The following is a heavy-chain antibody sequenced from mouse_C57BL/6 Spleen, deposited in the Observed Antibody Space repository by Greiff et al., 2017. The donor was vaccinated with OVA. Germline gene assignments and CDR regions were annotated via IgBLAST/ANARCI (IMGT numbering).Heavy chain of an antibody. J-gene: IGHJ1*03. CDR1: GFSFNTYA. CDR2: IRSKSNNYAT. CDR3: FRPYYDYDESFDV. Sequence: GGGLVQPKGSLKLSCAASGFSFNTYAMNWVRQAPGKGLEWVARIRSKSNNYATYYADSVKDRFTISRDDSESMLYLQMDNLKTEDTAMYYCFRPYYDYDESFDVWGTGTTVTVSS. D-gene: IGHD2-4*01. V-gene: IGHV10-1*01.